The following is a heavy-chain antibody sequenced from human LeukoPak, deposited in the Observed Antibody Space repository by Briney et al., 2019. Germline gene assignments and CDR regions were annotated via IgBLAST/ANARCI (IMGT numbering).Heavy chain of an antibody. Sequence: ASVKVSCKVSGYTLTELSMHWVRQAPGKGLEWMGGFDPEDGETIYAQKFQGRVTMTEDTSTDTAYMELSSLRSEDTAVYYCASVRIAAATFDYWGQGTLVTVSS. V-gene: IGHV1-24*01. CDR3: ASVRIAAATFDY. J-gene: IGHJ4*02. D-gene: IGHD6-13*01. CDR1: GYTLTELS. CDR2: FDPEDGET.